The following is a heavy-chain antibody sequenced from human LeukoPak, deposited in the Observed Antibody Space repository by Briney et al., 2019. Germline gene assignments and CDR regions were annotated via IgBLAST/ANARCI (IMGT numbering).Heavy chain of an antibody. CDR3: ARVSHYYDSSGYYLVDAFDI. V-gene: IGHV3-13*01. D-gene: IGHD3-22*01. J-gene: IGHJ3*02. Sequence: GGSLRLSCAASGFTFSSYDMHWVRQATGKGLEWVSAIGTAGDTYYPGSVKGRFTISRENAKNSLYLQMNSLRAGDTAVYYCARVSHYYDSSGYYLVDAFDIWGQGTMVTVSS. CDR1: GFTFSSYD. CDR2: IGTAGDT.